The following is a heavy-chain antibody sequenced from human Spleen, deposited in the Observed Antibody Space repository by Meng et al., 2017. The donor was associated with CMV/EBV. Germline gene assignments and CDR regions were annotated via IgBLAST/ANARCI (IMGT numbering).Heavy chain of an antibody. D-gene: IGHD3-22*01. CDR3: ARARPLMMVVPNDAFDI. Sequence: ASVKVSCKASGYTLTGYYMHWVRQAPGQGLEWMGWINPNSGGTNYAQKFQGRVTMTRDTSISTAYMELSRLRSDDTAVYYCARARPLMMVVPNDAFDIWGQGTMVTVSS. CDR2: INPNSGGT. V-gene: IGHV1-2*02. J-gene: IGHJ3*02. CDR1: GYTLTGYY.